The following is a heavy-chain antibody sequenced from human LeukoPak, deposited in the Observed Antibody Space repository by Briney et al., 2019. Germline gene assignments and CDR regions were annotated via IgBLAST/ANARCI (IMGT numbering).Heavy chain of an antibody. V-gene: IGHV3-48*03. CDR2: ISSSGSTV. CDR3: ARVMITFGGDPAFDY. J-gene: IGHJ4*02. CDR1: GFTFSSYE. Sequence: PGGSLRLSCAASGFTFSSYEMNWVRQAPGKGLEWVSYISSSGSTVYYADSVKGRFTISRDNTKNSLYLQMNSLRAEDTALYYCARVMITFGGDPAFDYWGQGTLVTVSS. D-gene: IGHD3-16*01.